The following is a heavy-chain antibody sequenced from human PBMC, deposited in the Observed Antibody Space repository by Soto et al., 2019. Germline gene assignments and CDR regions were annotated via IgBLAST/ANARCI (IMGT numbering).Heavy chain of an antibody. CDR2: ISAGGNTK. V-gene: IGHV3-30*18. CDR3: AKESGGERYAAYFDL. D-gene: IGHD2-21*01. CDR1: GFTLSNIG. Sequence: QVQLVESGGGVVQPGTSLRLACAASGFTLSNIGMQWVRQAPGKGLEWVAVISAGGNTKSYADSVNGRFTISRDNSKNTLFLQMNSLRTEDTAVYYCAKESGGERYAAYFDLWGQGTLVTVSA. J-gene: IGHJ4*02.